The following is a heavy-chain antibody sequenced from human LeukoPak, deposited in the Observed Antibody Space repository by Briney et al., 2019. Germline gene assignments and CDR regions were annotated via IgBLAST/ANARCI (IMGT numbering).Heavy chain of an antibody. CDR2: ISSSSSYI. CDR1: GFTFSSYS. D-gene: IGHD3-22*01. CDR3: AYDDSSGYYYENQYFQH. J-gene: IGHJ1*01. Sequence: GGSLRLSCAASGFTFSSYSMNWVRQAPGKGLEWVSYISSSSSYIYYADSVKGRFTITRDNAKNSLYLQMNSLRAEDTSVYYCAYDDSSGYYYENQYFQHWGQGTLVTVSS. V-gene: IGHV3-21*01.